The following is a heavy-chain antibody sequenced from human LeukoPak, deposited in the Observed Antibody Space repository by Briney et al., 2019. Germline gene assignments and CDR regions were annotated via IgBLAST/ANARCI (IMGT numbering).Heavy chain of an antibody. D-gene: IGHD6-19*01. CDR3: ARDGVAGYSLGF. CDR2: IYYSGST. Sequence: PSETLSLTCTVSGGSISSSSYYWGWIRQPPGKGLEWIGSIYYSGSTYYNPSLKSRVTISVDTSKNQFSLKLSSVTAADTAVYYCARDGVAGYSLGFWGQGILVTVCS. CDR1: GGSISSSSYY. V-gene: IGHV4-39*07. J-gene: IGHJ4*02.